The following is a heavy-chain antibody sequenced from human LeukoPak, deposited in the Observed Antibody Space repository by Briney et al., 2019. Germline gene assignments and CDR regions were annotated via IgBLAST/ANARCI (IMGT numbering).Heavy chain of an antibody. CDR1: GFTFNSYA. CDR2: ISGSGGGT. CDR3: AKRGGSCSGGSCYGGFDY. J-gene: IGHJ4*02. Sequence: GGSLRLSCAASGFTFNSYAMSWVRQAPGKELEWVSSISGSGGGTYYGDSVKGRFTISRDNSKNTLYLQMNSLRAEDTAVYYCAKRGGSCSGGSCYGGFDYWGQGIMVTVSS. D-gene: IGHD2-15*01. V-gene: IGHV3-23*01.